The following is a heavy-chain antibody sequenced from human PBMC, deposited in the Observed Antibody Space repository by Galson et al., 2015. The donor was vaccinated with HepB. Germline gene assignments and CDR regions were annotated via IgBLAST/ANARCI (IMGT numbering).Heavy chain of an antibody. CDR1: GGSFSGYY. CDR2: IKHSGST. Sequence: ETLSLTCAVSGGSFSGYYWSWIRQPPGKGLEGIGEIKHSGSTNYNPSLKSRVTISVDTSKNQFSLKLSSVTAVDTAVYYGARGLQWRGYNWFDPWGQGTLVTVSS. D-gene: IGHD6-19*01. CDR3: ARGLQWRGYNWFDP. V-gene: IGHV4-34*01. J-gene: IGHJ5*02.